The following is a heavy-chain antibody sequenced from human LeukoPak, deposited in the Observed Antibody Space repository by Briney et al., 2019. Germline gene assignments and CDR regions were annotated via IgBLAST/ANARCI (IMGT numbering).Heavy chain of an antibody. D-gene: IGHD6-19*01. CDR2: ISYDGSNK. CDR3: ARGRIAVAGTWGRNWFDP. Sequence: GGSLRLSCAASGFTFSSYAMHWVRQAPGKGLEWVAVISYDGSNKYYADSVKGRFTISRDNSKNTLYLQMNSLRAEDTAVYYCARGRIAVAGTWGRNWFDPWGQGTLVTVSS. V-gene: IGHV3-30-3*01. J-gene: IGHJ5*02. CDR1: GFTFSSYA.